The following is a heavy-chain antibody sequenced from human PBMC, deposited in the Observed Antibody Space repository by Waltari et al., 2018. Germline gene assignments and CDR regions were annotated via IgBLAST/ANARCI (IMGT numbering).Heavy chain of an antibody. CDR3: ARGYASGWSLGY. D-gene: IGHD6-19*01. CDR1: GFRFSTYA. Sequence: QVQLVEAGGGVVQPGRSLRLSCAASGFRFSTYAMNWVRQAPGKGLEWVAVITYDGSNKYYTDSVKGRFTISRDNSKNMLYLQMNSLRAEDTAVYYCARGYASGWSLGYWGQGTLVTVSS. CDR2: ITYDGSNK. V-gene: IGHV3-30*10. J-gene: IGHJ4*02.